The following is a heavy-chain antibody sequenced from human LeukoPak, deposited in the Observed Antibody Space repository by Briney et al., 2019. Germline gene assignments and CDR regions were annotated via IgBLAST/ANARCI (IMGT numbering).Heavy chain of an antibody. CDR3: ARHSYSSGWHAHFDY. J-gene: IGHJ4*02. D-gene: IGHD6-19*01. CDR2: IYYSGST. V-gene: IGHV4-39*01. Sequence: SEPLSLTCTVPGGSISSTSYYWGWIRQPPGKGLEWIGNIYYSGSTYYSPSLNSRLTMSVDTSRYHFSLKLSSVTAADTAVYYCARHSYSSGWHAHFDYWGQGTVFGVSS. CDR1: GGSISSTSYY.